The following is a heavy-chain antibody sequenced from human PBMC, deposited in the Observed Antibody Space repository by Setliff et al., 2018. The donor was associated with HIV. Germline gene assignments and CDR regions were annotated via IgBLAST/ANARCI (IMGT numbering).Heavy chain of an antibody. CDR3: ARDKSYFDY. CDR1: GYSISSGYY. J-gene: IGHJ4*02. CDR2: IYHSGST. V-gene: IGHV4-38-2*02. Sequence: SETLSLTCAVSGYSISSGYYWGWIRQPPGKGLEWIGSIYHSGSTYYNPSLKSRVTISVDTSKNQFSLKLGSVTAADTAVYYCARDKSYFDYWGQGTLVTVSS.